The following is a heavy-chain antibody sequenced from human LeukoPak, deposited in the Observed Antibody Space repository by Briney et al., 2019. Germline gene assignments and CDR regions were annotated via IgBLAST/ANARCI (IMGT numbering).Heavy chain of an antibody. V-gene: IGHV4-34*01. CDR3: ATNSSNSRAFDI. CDR2: INHSGNT. Sequence: SETLSLTCAVYGGSFSPYDWSWLRQPPGKGLEWIGQINHSGNTNYNPSLKSRVTISVDTSKNQFSLKLTSVTAADTAVYYCATNSSNSRAFDIWGQGTMVTVSS. CDR1: GGSFSPYD. D-gene: IGHD6-13*01. J-gene: IGHJ3*02.